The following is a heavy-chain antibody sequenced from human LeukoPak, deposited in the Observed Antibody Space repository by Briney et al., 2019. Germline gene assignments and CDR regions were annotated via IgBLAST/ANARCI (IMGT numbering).Heavy chain of an antibody. CDR1: GFTFRSSW. D-gene: IGHD5-24*01. CDR3: ARGNEAVILVENFDY. CDR2: INCDGTTT. V-gene: IGHV3-74*01. Sequence: GGSLRLSCAASGFTFRSSWMHWVRQAPGKGLVWVSRINCDGTTTGYADAVKGRFTISRDNSKNTLYLQMNSVRAEDTAVYYCARGNEAVILVENFDYWGQGTLVTVSS. J-gene: IGHJ4*02.